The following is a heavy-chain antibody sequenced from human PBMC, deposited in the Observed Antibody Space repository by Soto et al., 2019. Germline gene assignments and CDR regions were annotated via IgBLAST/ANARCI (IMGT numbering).Heavy chain of an antibody. D-gene: IGHD7-27*01. CDR3: TRGPSGDKVDF. Sequence: SETLSLTCTVSGGSVSRADCNWCWILLSPGKVLEWIGHTYEGGRTYSNPSLMSRATISLDTSKNLFSLNLKSVTAADTAVYYCTRGPSGDKVDFWGQGLLVT. CDR2: TYEGGRT. V-gene: IGHV4-30-4*08. J-gene: IGHJ4*02. CDR1: GGSVSRADCN.